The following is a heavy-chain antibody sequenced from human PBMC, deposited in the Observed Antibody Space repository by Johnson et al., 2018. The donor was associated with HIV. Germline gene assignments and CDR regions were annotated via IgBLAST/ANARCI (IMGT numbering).Heavy chain of an antibody. CDR2: ISYDGSYK. V-gene: IGHV3-30*04. Sequence: VQLVESGGGVVQPGRSLRLSCAASGFTFSNHALHWVRQAPGKGLEWVASISYDGSYKYYADSVKGRFTISRDNAKNSLYLQLNSLRAEDTAVYYCAKDKDAFDIWGQGTMVTVSS. CDR1: GFTFSNHA. J-gene: IGHJ3*02. CDR3: AKDKDAFDI.